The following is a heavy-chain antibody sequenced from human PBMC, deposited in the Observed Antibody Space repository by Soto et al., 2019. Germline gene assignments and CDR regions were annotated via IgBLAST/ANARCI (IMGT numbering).Heavy chain of an antibody. D-gene: IGHD2-15*01. CDR2: IYHSGRT. CDR3: ARWVEVSLDYFDS. Sequence: SETLSLTCTVSGGSISNGYYYWSWVRQNPGKGLEWIGHIYHSGRTYYNPSLKSRVTISVDTSKNQFSLNLSSVTAADAAVYYCARWVEVSLDYFDSWGQGTPVTVSS. J-gene: IGHJ4*02. V-gene: IGHV4-31*03. CDR1: GGSISNGYYY.